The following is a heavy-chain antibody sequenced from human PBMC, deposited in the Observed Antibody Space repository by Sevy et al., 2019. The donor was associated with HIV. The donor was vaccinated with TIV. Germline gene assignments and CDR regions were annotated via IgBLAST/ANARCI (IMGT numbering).Heavy chain of an antibody. CDR2: LSGHSGTI. CDR1: GFTFDDYA. V-gene: IGHV3-9*01. J-gene: IGHJ4*02. Sequence: GGSVRLSCAASGFTFDDYAMHWVRQAPGKGLEWVSGLSGHSGTIGYADSVKGRFTISRDNARNSLYLQMNSLRAEDTASYYCVKDKVDEDSGYGLFDFWGQGTLVTVSS. D-gene: IGHD5-12*01. CDR3: VKDKVDEDSGYGLFDF.